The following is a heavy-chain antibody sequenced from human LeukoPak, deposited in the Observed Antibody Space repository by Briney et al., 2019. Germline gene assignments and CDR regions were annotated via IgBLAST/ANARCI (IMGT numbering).Heavy chain of an antibody. CDR1: GFTFSNYA. Sequence: PGASLRLSCSASGFTFSNYAMHWVRQAPGKGLEFVSGISSTGGSTNYPASVKDRFSISRDNSKNTLSLQMTSLRADDTAVYYCVKDQHCSTISCATRTGFDPWGQGTSVAVSS. V-gene: IGHV3-64D*06. CDR3: VKDQHCSTISCATRTGFDP. CDR2: ISSTGGST. J-gene: IGHJ5*02. D-gene: IGHD2-2*01.